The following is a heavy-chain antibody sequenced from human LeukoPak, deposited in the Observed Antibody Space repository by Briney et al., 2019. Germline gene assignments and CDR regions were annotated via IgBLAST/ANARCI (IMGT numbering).Heavy chain of an antibody. D-gene: IGHD1-26*01. CDR1: GFTFSSYS. CDR2: ISSSSSTI. J-gene: IGHJ3*02. Sequence: PGGSLRLSXAASGFTFSSYSMNWVRQAPGKGLEWVSHISSSSSTIYYADSVKGRFTISRDNAKNSLYLQMNSLRAEDTAVYYCARESGSWDAFDIWGRGTMVTVSS. V-gene: IGHV3-48*01. CDR3: ARESGSWDAFDI.